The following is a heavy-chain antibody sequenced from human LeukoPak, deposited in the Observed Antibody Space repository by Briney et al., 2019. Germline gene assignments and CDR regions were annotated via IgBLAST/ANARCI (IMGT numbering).Heavy chain of an antibody. CDR2: IYYSGNT. D-gene: IGHD1-26*01. CDR3: AHFKGGSFDF. CDR1: GGSISSSNYY. Sequence: SETLSLTCAVSGGSISSSNYYWGWIRQPPGKGLEWIESIYYSGNTYNNPSLNSRVTISVDTSKNQFSLKLTSVTAAHTAVYYCAHFKGGSFDFWGQGTMVTVSS. J-gene: IGHJ3*01. V-gene: IGHV4-39*01.